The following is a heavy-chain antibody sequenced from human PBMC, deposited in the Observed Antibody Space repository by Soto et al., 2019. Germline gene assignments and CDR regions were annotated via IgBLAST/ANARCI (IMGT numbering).Heavy chain of an antibody. D-gene: IGHD3-16*01. CDR1: GGTFSSHA. CDR3: ARDVPLNYYDGTFSYYALDV. CDR2: IIPFFKAT. Sequence: SVKVSCKASGGTFSSHAISWVRQAPGQGLEWMGGIIPFFKATNYAQKFQGRVTITADDSTSTAYMDLYSLRSEDTAVYYCARDVPLNYYDGTFSYYALDVLGPATTVTVSS. V-gene: IGHV1-69*13. J-gene: IGHJ6*02.